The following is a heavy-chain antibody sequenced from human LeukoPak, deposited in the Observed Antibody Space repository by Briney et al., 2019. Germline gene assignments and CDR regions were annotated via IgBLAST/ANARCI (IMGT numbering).Heavy chain of an antibody. V-gene: IGHV1-46*01. CDR1: GYTFTSYY. J-gene: IGHJ6*03. Sequence: GASVKVSCKASGYTFTSYYMHWVRQAPGQGLEWMGIINPSGGSTSYAQKFQGRVTMTRDTSTSTVYMELSSLRSEDTAVYYCATYGGDFWSGYYYYYMGVWGKGTTVTVSS. CDR3: ATYGGDFWSGYYYYYMGV. D-gene: IGHD3-3*01. CDR2: INPSGGST.